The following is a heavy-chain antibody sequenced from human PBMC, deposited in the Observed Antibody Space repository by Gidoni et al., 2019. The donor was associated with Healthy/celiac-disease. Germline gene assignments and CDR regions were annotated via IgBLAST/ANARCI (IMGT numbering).Heavy chain of an antibody. V-gene: IGHV2-5*01. J-gene: IGHJ4*02. CDR1: GFSLSTSGVG. D-gene: IGHD2-21*02. Sequence: QLTLKESGPTLVKPTQTLTLTCTFSGFSLSTSGVGVGWIRQPPGKALEWLALIYWNDDKRYSPSLKSRLTITKDTSKNQVVLTMTNMDPVDTATYYCAHIMSQLGVTAIHFDYWGQGTLVTVSS. CDR2: IYWNDDK. CDR3: AHIMSQLGVTAIHFDY.